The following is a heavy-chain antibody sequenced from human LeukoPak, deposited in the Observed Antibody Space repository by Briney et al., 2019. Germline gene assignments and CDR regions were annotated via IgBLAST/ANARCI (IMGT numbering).Heavy chain of an antibody. CDR1: GFTFSTYA. Sequence: PGRSLRLSCAASGFTFSTYAMSWVRQPPGKGLEWVSTMSAGDASTYYADSVQGRFTISRDNSKNTLSLQMNTLRAEDTAVYYCAKLLDHSRGFYYNAMDVWGRGTTVTVSS. CDR2: MSAGDAST. J-gene: IGHJ6*02. D-gene: IGHD1-26*01. V-gene: IGHV3-23*01. CDR3: AKLLDHSRGFYYNAMDV.